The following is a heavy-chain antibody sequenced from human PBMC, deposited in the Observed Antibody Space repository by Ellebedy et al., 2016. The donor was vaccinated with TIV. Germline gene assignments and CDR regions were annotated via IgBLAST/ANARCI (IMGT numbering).Heavy chain of an antibody. J-gene: IGHJ6*02. V-gene: IGHV1-46*02. D-gene: IGHD6-25*01. CDR3: AKGKRAMDV. Sequence: ASVKVSXXASGYTFNNYYMRWVRQAPGQGLEWMGRINPSGGSTFYAQKFQGRITMTTDTSTSTVYMELKSLTFDDTAIYYCAKGKRAMDVWGQGTTVTVSS. CDR2: INPSGGST. CDR1: GYTFNNYY.